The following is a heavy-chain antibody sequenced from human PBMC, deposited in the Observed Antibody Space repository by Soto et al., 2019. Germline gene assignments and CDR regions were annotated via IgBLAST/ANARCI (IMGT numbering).Heavy chain of an antibody. J-gene: IGHJ4*02. CDR1: GGSIISYY. CDR3: ARGPSLYGDPIDY. Sequence: SETLSLTCTVSGGSIISYYWSWIRQPPGKGLEWIGYIYYSGSTNYNPSLKSRVTISVDTSKNQFSLKLSSVTAADTAVYYCARGPSLYGDPIDYWGQGTLVTVSS. CDR2: IYYSGST. V-gene: IGHV4-59*01. D-gene: IGHD4-17*01.